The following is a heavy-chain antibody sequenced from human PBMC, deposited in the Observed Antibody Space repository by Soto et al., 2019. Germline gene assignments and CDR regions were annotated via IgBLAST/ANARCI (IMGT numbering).Heavy chain of an antibody. CDR2: INPDGDVT. V-gene: IGHV1-46*01. J-gene: IGHJ4*02. Sequence: QVELLQSGAEVRKPGASVKVSCKASGHTFTGNYMHWVRQAPGQGLEWMGVINPDGDVTTYAHKFRGRVTLTREMSTSTSYMELSSLTSEDTAVYYCVSKFSRGSFQYFDTWGQGTLVTVSS. CDR1: GHTFTGNY. CDR3: VSKFSRGSFQYFDT. D-gene: IGHD1-26*01.